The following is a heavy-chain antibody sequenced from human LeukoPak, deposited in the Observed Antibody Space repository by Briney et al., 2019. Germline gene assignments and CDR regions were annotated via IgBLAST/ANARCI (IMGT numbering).Heavy chain of an antibody. V-gene: IGHV4-30-4*01. J-gene: IGHJ4*02. CDR3: ARVRLDTAMVTFDY. D-gene: IGHD5-18*01. CDR2: IYYSGST. CDR1: GGSISRGDYY. Sequence: SETLSLTCTVSGGSISRGDYYWSWIRQPPGKGLEWIGYIYYSGSTYYNPSLKSRVTISVDTSKNQFSLKLSSVTAADTAVYYCARVRLDTAMVTFDYWGQGTLVTVSS.